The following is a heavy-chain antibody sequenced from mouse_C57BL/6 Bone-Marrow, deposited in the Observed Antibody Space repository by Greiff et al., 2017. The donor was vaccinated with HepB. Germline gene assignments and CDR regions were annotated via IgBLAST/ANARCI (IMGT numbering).Heavy chain of an antibody. Sequence: EVQLVESGGGLVQPGGSLKLSCAASGFTFSDYYMYWVRQTPEKRLEWVAYISNGGGSTYYPDTVKGRFTISRDNAKNTLYLQMSRLKSEDTAMYYCARENYGSSGYFDVWGTGTTVTVSS. V-gene: IGHV5-12*01. J-gene: IGHJ1*03. CDR1: GFTFSDYY. D-gene: IGHD1-1*01. CDR3: ARENYGSSGYFDV. CDR2: ISNGGGST.